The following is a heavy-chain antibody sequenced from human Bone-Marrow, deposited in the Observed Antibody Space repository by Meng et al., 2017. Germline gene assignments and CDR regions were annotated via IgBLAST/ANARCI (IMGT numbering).Heavy chain of an antibody. D-gene: IGHD2-8*01. Sequence: GASLKISCSASGFTFSNYEMNWVRQAPGRGLEWVSYISNRGDTKYYADSVQSRLTISRDNAANSLHLQMNSLRAEDTAVYYCARVPGGVDTDGYFDRWGQGTLVTVSS. V-gene: IGHV3-48*03. CDR3: ARVPGGVDTDGYFDR. CDR1: GFTFSNYE. CDR2: ISNRGDTK. J-gene: IGHJ4*02.